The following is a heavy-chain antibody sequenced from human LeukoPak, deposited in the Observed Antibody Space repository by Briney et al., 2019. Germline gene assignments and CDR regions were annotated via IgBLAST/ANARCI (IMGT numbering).Heavy chain of an antibody. Sequence: PGGSLRLSCAASGFTFSDYILDWVRQAPGKGLEWVGRIRRKRNGYATEYAASVKGRFTISRDDSKKSLYLHMGSLKTEDTAVYHCSRDGTQIDNSGFDVWGQGTMVTVSS. CDR2: IRRKRNGYAT. V-gene: IGHV3-72*01. D-gene: IGHD3-22*01. J-gene: IGHJ3*01. CDR3: SRDGTQIDNSGFDV. CDR1: GFTFSDYI.